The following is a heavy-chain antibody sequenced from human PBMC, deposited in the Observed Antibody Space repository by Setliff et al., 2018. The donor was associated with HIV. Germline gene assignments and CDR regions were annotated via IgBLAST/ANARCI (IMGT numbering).Heavy chain of an antibody. CDR1: GYSISSGDYY. CDR3: VRVFYDATDYYAPLFDY. J-gene: IGHJ4*02. V-gene: IGHV4-30-4*02. CDR2: IYYSGST. D-gene: IGHD3-22*01. Sequence: PSETLSLTCAVSGYSISSGDYYWSWIRQPPGKGLEWIGNIYYSGSTYYNPSLKSRVTISVDTSKNQFSLRLTSVTVADTAVYFCVRVFYDATDYYAPLFDYWGQGTLVTVSS.